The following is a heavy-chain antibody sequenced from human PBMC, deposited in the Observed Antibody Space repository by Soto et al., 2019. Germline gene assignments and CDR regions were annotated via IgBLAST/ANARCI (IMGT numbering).Heavy chain of an antibody. CDR3: AQRHYDILTGYPPGDY. Sequence: QVQLVQSGAEVKKPGSSVKVSCKASGGTFSSYAISWVRQAPGQGLEWMGGIIPIYGTATYAQKFQGRVTITADDSTSTAYMELSSLRSEDTAVYYCAQRHYDILTGYPPGDYWGQGTLVTVSS. CDR1: GGTFSSYA. J-gene: IGHJ4*02. CDR2: IIPIYGTA. D-gene: IGHD3-9*01. V-gene: IGHV1-69*01.